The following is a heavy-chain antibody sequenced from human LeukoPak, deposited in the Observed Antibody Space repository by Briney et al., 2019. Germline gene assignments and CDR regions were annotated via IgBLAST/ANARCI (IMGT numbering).Heavy chain of an antibody. CDR1: GYSFTIYW. Sequence: GESLKISCKGSGYSFTIYWIGWVRQMPGKGLEWMGIIYPGDSDTRYSPSFQGQVTISADKSISTAYLQWSSLKASDTAMYYCARRFGCSGGSCYTAWYFDYWGQGTLVTVSS. V-gene: IGHV5-51*01. CDR3: ARRFGCSGGSCYTAWYFDY. J-gene: IGHJ4*02. D-gene: IGHD2-15*01. CDR2: IYPGDSDT.